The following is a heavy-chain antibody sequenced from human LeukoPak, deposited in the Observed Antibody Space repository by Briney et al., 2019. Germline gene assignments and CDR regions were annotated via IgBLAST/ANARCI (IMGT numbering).Heavy chain of an antibody. V-gene: IGHV3-74*01. CDR1: GFTFSSYW. CDR2: IISDGSST. Sequence: GGSLRLSCAASGFTFSSYWMHWVRQAPGKGLVWVSRIISDGSSTSYADSVKGRFTISRDNAKNTLYLQMNSLRAEDTAVYYCARGSAFDIWGQGTMVTVSS. CDR3: ARGSAFDI. J-gene: IGHJ3*02.